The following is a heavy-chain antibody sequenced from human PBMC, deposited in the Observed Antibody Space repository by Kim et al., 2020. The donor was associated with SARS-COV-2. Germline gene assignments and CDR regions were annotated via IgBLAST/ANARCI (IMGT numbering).Heavy chain of an antibody. D-gene: IGHD3-9*01. J-gene: IGHJ6*02. V-gene: IGHV4-59*09. Sequence: RVTISVDTSKNQFSLKLSSVTAADTAVYYCARGSDILTGYYDYYYYGMDVWGQGTTVTVSS. CDR3: ARGSDILTGYYDYYYYGMDV.